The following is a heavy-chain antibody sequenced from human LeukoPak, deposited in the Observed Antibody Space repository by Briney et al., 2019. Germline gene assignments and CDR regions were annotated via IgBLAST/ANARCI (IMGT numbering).Heavy chain of an antibody. J-gene: IGHJ5*02. CDR2: MYHSGST. CDR3: XXAPRSSGLNWFDP. CDR1: GYSISSGHY. V-gene: IGHV4-38-2*02. Sequence: SETLSLTCTVSGYSISSGHYWGWIRQSPGKGLEWIGSMYHSGSTYYNPPLKSRVTISEDTSKNQFSLKPRSVTAADTAVYYSXXAPRSSGLNWFDPWGQGTLVTVSS. D-gene: IGHD3-22*01.